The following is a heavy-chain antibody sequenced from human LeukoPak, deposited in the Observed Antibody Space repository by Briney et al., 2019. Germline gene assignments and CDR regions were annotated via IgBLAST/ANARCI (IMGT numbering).Heavy chain of an antibody. J-gene: IGHJ5*02. CDR2: IYYSGST. D-gene: IGHD3-9*01. CDR1: GGSISSSSYY. V-gene: IGHV4-39*01. Sequence: PSETLSPTCTVSGGSISSSSYYWGWIRQPPGKGLEWIGSIYYSGSTYYNPSLKSRVTISVDTSKNQFSLKLSSVTAADTAVYYCARASYDILTGYRTSYFDPWGQGTLVTVSS. CDR3: ARASYDILTGYRTSYFDP.